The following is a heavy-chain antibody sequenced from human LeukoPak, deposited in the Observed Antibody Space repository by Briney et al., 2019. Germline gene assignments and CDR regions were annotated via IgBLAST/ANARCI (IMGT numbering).Heavy chain of an antibody. J-gene: IGHJ6*02. CDR2: IYYSGST. Sequence: SETLSLTCTVSGGSISSYYWSWIRQPPGKGLEWIGYIYYSGSTNYNPSLKSRVTISVDTSKNQFSLKLSSVTAADTAVYYCARASTPTYFDWLEDYYYYGMDVWGQGTTVTVSS. CDR3: ARASTPTYFDWLEDYYYYGMDV. CDR1: GGSISSYY. V-gene: IGHV4-59*01. D-gene: IGHD3-9*01.